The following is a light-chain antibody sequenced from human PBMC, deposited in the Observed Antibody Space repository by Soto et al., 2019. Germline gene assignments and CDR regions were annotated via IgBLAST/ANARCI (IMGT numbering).Light chain of an antibody. J-gene: IGKJ1*01. V-gene: IGKV1-16*01. CDR2: GAS. CDR1: QDISKS. Sequence: DTQMTQSPSSLSASVGDRVTITFLASQDISKSLVWFQQKPGKAPKPLIYGASSLQSGVPSRFSGSGSGTEFTLTISSLQPDDFATYYCQQYNSYWTFGQGTKVDTK. CDR3: QQYNSYWT.